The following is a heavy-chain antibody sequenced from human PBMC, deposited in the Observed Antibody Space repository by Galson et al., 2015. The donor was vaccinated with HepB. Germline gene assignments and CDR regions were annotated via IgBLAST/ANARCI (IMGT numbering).Heavy chain of an antibody. V-gene: IGHV1-18*04. CDR2: ISAYNGNT. J-gene: IGHJ6*02. CDR1: GYTFTSYG. Sequence: SVKVSCKASGYTFTSYGISWVRQAPGQGLEWRGWISAYNGNTNYAQKLQGRVTMTTDTSTSTAYMELRSLRSDDTAVYYCARDVHYCSSTSCYEARDYYYYYGMDVWGQGTTVTVSS. D-gene: IGHD2-2*01. CDR3: ARDVHYCSSTSCYEARDYYYYYGMDV.